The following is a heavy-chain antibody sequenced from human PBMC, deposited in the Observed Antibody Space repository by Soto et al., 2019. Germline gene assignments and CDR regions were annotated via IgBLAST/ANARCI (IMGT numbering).Heavy chain of an antibody. CDR3: ARGLYCGGGCESHFAC. D-gene: IGHD2-21*02. J-gene: IGHJ4*02. Sequence: VQLVQSGAEVKKPGSSVNVSCTASGGTFSNYPCIWVRQAPGQGLYWMGGIIPIFGTTDYGQRFQGRVTITADESTNTAYLELSSLRSDATAVYYCARGLYCGGGCESHFACWGQGTLVNVSS. V-gene: IGHV1-69*01. CDR2: IIPIFGTT. CDR1: GGTFSNYP.